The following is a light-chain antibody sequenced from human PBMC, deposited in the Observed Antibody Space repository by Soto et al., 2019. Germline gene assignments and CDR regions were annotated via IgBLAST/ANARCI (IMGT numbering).Light chain of an antibody. V-gene: IGKV1-39*01. J-gene: IGKJ2*01. CDR2: SAS. Sequence: IQMTQSPSSLSASVGDRVTITCRASQSISHYLNWYQQKPGKAHNLLNYSASILESGVPSRFSGSGSGADFTLIMCGLQHEDFATYYCQQGHSTPYTFGQGTKVDIK. CDR3: QQGHSTPYT. CDR1: QSISHY.